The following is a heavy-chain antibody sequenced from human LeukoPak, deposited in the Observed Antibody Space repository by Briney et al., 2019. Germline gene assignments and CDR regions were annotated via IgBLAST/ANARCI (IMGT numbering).Heavy chain of an antibody. V-gene: IGHV1-18*01. CDR1: GYTFTNYG. J-gene: IGHJ4*02. D-gene: IGHD3-22*01. CDR3: ARDSSYDSSGYYSYIDY. Sequence: ASVNVSFKASGYTFTNYGSSWVRRAPGQGLEWMGWISAYNGNTNYAQKLQGRVTMTTDTSTSTAYMELRSLRSDDTAVYYCARDSSYDSSGYYSYIDYWGQGTLVTVSS. CDR2: ISAYNGNT.